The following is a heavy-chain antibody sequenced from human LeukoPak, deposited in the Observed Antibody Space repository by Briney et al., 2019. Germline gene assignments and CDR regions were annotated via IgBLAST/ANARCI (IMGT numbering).Heavy chain of an antibody. CDR1: VFTFNYYA. V-gene: IGHV3-23*01. CDR2: ISDNEGRT. J-gene: IGHJ4*02. D-gene: IGHD5-18*01. CDR3: ARHDSFIPY. Sequence: GGSLRLSCAASVFTFNYYAMSWGRQAPGKGLEWVSGISDNEGRTYYTDSVKGRFTISRDKTKNTVFLQMHNLRADDTAVYFCARHDSFIPYWGQGALVTVSS.